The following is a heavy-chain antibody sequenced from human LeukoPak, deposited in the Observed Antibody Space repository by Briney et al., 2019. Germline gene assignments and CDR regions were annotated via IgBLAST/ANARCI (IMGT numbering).Heavy chain of an antibody. CDR3: ARGLDLEWLFPPFDY. CDR1: AGSFSGYY. V-gene: IGHV4-34*01. D-gene: IGHD3-3*01. Sequence: SETLSLTCAVYAGSFSGYYWSWIRQPPGKGLEWIREINHSGSTNYNPSLKSRVTISVDTSKNQFSLKLSSVTAADTAVYYCARGLDLEWLFPPFDYWGQGTLVTVSS. CDR2: INHSGST. J-gene: IGHJ4*02.